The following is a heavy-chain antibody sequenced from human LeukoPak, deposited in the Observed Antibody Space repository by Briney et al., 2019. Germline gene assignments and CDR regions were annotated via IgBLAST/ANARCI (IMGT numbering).Heavy chain of an antibody. V-gene: IGHV3-15*01. Sequence: AGGSLRLSCAASGFTFSNVWMSWVRQVPGKGLEWVGRIRRKTDGETTDHAAPVKGRFTILRDDSKNTLYLQMNSLKTEDTAVYYCVTDLVIKGYFDYWGQGALVTVSS. CDR3: VTDLVIKGYFDY. J-gene: IGHJ4*02. D-gene: IGHD2-21*01. CDR2: IRRKTDGETT. CDR1: GFTFSNVW.